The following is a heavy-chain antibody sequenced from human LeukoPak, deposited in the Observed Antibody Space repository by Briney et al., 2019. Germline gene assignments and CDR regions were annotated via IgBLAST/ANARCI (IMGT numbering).Heavy chain of an antibody. CDR2: ISACNGNT. Sequence: ASVKVSCKASGYTFTSYSISWVRQAPGQGLEWMGWISACNGNTNYAQKLQGRVTMTTDTSTSTAYMELRSLRSDDTAVYYCARAIEVGAMTPFDYWGQGTLVTVSS. D-gene: IGHD1-26*01. CDR3: ARAIEVGAMTPFDY. CDR1: GYTFTSYS. V-gene: IGHV1-18*01. J-gene: IGHJ4*02.